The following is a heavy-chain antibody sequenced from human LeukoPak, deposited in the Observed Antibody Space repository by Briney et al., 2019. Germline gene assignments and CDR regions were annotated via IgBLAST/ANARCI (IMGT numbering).Heavy chain of an antibody. Sequence: GGSLRLSCAASGFTFSSYSMNWVRQAPGKGLVWVSRIKTDGSRTNYADSVKGRFTISRDNAKNTVYLEMNSLRSEDTAVYYCARAIGSSWGKVDYWGQGTLVTVSS. CDR1: GFTFSSYS. D-gene: IGHD6-13*01. CDR2: IKTDGSRT. V-gene: IGHV3-74*01. CDR3: ARAIGSSWGKVDY. J-gene: IGHJ4*02.